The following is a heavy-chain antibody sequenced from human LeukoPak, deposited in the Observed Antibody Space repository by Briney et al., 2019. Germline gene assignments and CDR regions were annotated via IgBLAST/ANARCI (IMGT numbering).Heavy chain of an antibody. CDR3: ARVPYSSGWYSAFDY. J-gene: IGHJ4*02. Sequence: GASVKVSCKASGYTFTSYYMHWVRQAPGQGLEWMGIINPSGGSTSYAQKFQGRVTMTRDTSTSTVCMELSSLRSEDTAVYYCARVPYSSGWYSAFDYWGQGTLVIVSS. V-gene: IGHV1-46*01. CDR1: GYTFTSYY. CDR2: INPSGGST. D-gene: IGHD6-19*01.